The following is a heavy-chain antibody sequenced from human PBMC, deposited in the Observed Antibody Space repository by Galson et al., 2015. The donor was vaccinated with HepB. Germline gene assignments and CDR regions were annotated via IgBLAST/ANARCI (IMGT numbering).Heavy chain of an antibody. Sequence: SLRLSCAASGFTFSSCAMSWVRQAPGKGLEWVSAISGSGGSTYYADSVKGRFTISRDNSKNTLYLQMNSLRAEDTAVYYCAKEGSGWYSRQYYFDYWGQGTLVTVSS. CDR1: GFTFSSCA. D-gene: IGHD6-19*01. CDR2: ISGSGGST. V-gene: IGHV3-23*01. J-gene: IGHJ4*02. CDR3: AKEGSGWYSRQYYFDY.